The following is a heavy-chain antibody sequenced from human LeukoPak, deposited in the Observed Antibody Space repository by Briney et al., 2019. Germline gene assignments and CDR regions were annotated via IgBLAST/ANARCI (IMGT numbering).Heavy chain of an antibody. V-gene: IGHV3-23*01. Sequence: PAGSLRLSCAASGFTFSSCAMSWVRQAPGRGLEWVSTVSASDGGTYYADSVKGRFTISRDNSKNTLYLQMNSLRAEDTAVYYCAKVPAYCGGDCLFDYWGQGTLVTVSS. CDR2: VSASDGGT. CDR3: AKVPAYCGGDCLFDY. D-gene: IGHD2-21*02. J-gene: IGHJ4*02. CDR1: GFTFSSCA.